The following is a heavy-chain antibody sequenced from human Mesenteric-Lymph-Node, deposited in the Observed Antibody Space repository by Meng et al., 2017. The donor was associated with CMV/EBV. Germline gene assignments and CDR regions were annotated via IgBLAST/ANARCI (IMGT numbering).Heavy chain of an antibody. CDR2: IYYSGST. Sequence: VSGGSISSGGYSWSWIRQHPGKGLEWIGYIYYSGSTYYNPSLKSRVTISVDTSKNQFSLKLSSVTAADTAVYYCARESIGSTTGGDYWGQGTLVTVSS. J-gene: IGHJ4*02. D-gene: IGHD2-2*01. V-gene: IGHV4-31*02. CDR1: GGSISSGGYS. CDR3: ARESIGSTTGGDY.